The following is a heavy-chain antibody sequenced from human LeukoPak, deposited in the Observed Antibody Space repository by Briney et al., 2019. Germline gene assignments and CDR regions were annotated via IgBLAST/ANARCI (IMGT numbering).Heavy chain of an antibody. CDR1: GYTFTNYY. CDR3: ARDLGGRSGSLDY. D-gene: IGHD3-22*01. V-gene: IGHV1-46*01. Sequence: ASVKVSFKASGYTFTNYYMHWVRQAPGQGLEWMGIINPSGVTTIYAQKFQGRVTVTRDTSTSTVYMELSSLRSEDTAVYYCARDLGGRSGSLDYWGQGTLVTVSS. J-gene: IGHJ4*02. CDR2: INPSGVTT.